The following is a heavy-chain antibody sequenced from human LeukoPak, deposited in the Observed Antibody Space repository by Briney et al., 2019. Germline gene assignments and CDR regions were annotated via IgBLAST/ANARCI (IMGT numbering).Heavy chain of an antibody. CDR1: GGSISSYY. CDR3: ARVGSEDLYYYYYYYMDV. D-gene: IGHD2-15*01. J-gene: IGHJ6*03. CDR2: IYYSGST. Sequence: SETLSLTCTVSGGSISSYYWSWIRQPPGKGLEWIGYIYYSGSTNYNPSLKSRVTISVDTSKNQFSLKLSSVTAADTAVYYCARVGSEDLYYYYYYYMDVWGKGTTVTDSS. V-gene: IGHV4-59*01.